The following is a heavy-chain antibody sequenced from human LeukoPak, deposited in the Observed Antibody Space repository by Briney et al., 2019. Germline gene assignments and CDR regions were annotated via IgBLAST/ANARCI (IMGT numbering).Heavy chain of an antibody. Sequence: PSETLSLTCAVYGGWFSGYYWSWIRQPPGKGMEWIGEINHSGRTNYNPSLKRQVTIQVDTSKNQFSLNMSSVTAADTAVYCCARGYGSGSPLRYWGQGTLVTVSS. CDR2: INHSGRT. D-gene: IGHD3-10*01. J-gene: IGHJ4*02. CDR1: GGWFSGYY. V-gene: IGHV4-34*01. CDR3: ARGYGSGSPLRY.